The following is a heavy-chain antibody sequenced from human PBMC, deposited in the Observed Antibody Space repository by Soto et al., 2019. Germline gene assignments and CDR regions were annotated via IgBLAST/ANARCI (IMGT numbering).Heavy chain of an antibody. CDR1: GGTFSSYT. CDR2: IIPILGIA. CDR3: ARGGSSGRADY. D-gene: IGHD6-19*01. J-gene: IGHJ4*02. V-gene: IGHV1-69*02. Sequence: QVQLVQSGAEVKKPGSSVKVSCKASGGTFSSYTISWVRQAPGQGLEWMGRIIPILGIANYAQKFQGRVTITADKSTSTAYMELSSLRAEDTAVYYCARGGSSGRADYWGQGTLVTVSS.